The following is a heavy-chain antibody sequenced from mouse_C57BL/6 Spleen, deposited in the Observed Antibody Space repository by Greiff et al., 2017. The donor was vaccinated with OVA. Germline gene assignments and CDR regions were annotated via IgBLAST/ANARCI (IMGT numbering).Heavy chain of an antibody. CDR1: GFTFSSYT. CDR3: ARGGTTVVDPFDY. D-gene: IGHD1-1*01. CDR2: ISGGGGNT. Sequence: EVQVMESGGGLVKPGGSLKLSCAASGFTFSSYTMSWVRQTPEKRLEWVATISGGGGNTYYPDSVKGRFTISRDNAKNTLYLQMSSLRSEDTALYYCARGGTTVVDPFDYWGQGTTLTVSS. V-gene: IGHV5-9*01. J-gene: IGHJ2*01.